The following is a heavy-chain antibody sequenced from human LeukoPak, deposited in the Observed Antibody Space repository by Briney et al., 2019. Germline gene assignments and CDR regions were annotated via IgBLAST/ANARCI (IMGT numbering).Heavy chain of an antibody. V-gene: IGHV1-69*13. Sequence: GASVKVSCKASGGTFSSYAISWVRQAPGQGLEWMGGIIPIFGTANYAQKCQGRVTITADESTSTAYMELSSLRSEDTAVYYCARDREDCSGGSCTDAFDIWGQGTMVTVSS. CDR3: ARDREDCSGGSCTDAFDI. J-gene: IGHJ3*02. CDR1: GGTFSSYA. CDR2: IIPIFGTA. D-gene: IGHD2-15*01.